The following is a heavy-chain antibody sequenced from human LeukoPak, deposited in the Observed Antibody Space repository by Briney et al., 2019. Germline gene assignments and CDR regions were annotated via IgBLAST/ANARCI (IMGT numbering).Heavy chain of an antibody. CDR2: ISYDGKVT. Sequence: GGSLRLSCAASGFTFSNFGMHWVRRAPGKGLEWVAVISYDGKVTLYADSVKGRFTISRDNAKNSVYLQMNSLRAEDTALYYCAKDIGYYYDSSGYPDFDYWGQGTLVTVSS. J-gene: IGHJ4*02. CDR1: GFTFSNFG. CDR3: AKDIGYYYDSSGYPDFDY. D-gene: IGHD3-22*01. V-gene: IGHV3-30*18.